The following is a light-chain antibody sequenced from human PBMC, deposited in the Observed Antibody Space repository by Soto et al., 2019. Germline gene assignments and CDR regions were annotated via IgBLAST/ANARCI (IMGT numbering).Light chain of an antibody. CDR3: LQDYDYPRT. V-gene: IGKV1-6*01. CDR1: QSIRDE. J-gene: IGKJ1*01. CDR2: AAS. Sequence: IQMTQSPSTLSASVGDRVTITCRASQSIRDELGWYQQKAGKAPNLLISAASRLQSGVPSRFSGRGSGTDFTLTISSLQPEDFATYYCLQDYDYPRTFGQGTKVDIK.